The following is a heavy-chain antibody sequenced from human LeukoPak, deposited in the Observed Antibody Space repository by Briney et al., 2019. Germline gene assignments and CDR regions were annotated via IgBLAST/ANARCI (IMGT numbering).Heavy chain of an antibody. D-gene: IGHD3-10*01. Sequence: ASVKVSCKASGYTFTGYYMHWVRRAPGQGLEWMGWINPNSGGTNYAQKFQGRVTMTRDTSISTDYMELSRLRSDDTAVYYCARGPITMVRGVMVSFDPWGQGTLVTVSS. CDR3: ARGPITMVRGVMVSFDP. CDR1: GYTFTGYY. J-gene: IGHJ5*02. CDR2: INPNSGGT. V-gene: IGHV1-2*02.